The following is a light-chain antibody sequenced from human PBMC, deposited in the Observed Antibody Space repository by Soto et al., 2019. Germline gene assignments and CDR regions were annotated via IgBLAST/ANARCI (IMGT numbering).Light chain of an antibody. CDR3: QQYNNWWT. J-gene: IGKJ1*01. CDR1: HSISSN. CDR2: GAS. Sequence: ELVVTQSPATLSVSPGARATLSCRASHSISSNLAWYQQKPGRAPRLLIYGASARATGIPARFSGSGSGKEFTLTISSLQSEDFAIYYCQQYNNWWTFGQGTKVEIK. V-gene: IGKV3-15*01.